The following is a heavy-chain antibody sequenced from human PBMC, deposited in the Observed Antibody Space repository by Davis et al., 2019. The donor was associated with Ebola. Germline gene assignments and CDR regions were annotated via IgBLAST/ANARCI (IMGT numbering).Heavy chain of an antibody. Sequence: ASVKVSCKASGYTFTSYGISWVRQAPGQGLEWMGWISAYNGNTNYAQKLQGRVTMTTDTSTSTAYMELRSLRSDDTAVYYCARDNLVWQQLDGMDVWGQGTTVTVSS. CDR1: GYTFTSYG. D-gene: IGHD6-13*01. V-gene: IGHV1-18*01. CDR3: ARDNLVWQQLDGMDV. CDR2: ISAYNGNT. J-gene: IGHJ6*02.